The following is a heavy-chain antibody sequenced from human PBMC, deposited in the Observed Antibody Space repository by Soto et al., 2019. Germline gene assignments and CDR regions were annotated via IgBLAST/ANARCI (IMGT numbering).Heavy chain of an antibody. CDR3: ARVVGKGSGYDYYYYYMDV. J-gene: IGHJ6*03. CDR1: GFTVSSNY. CDR2: IYSGGST. D-gene: IGHD5-12*01. Sequence: EVQLVESGGGLVQPGGSLRLSCAASGFTVSSNYMSWVRQAPGKGLEWVSVIYSGGSTYYADSVKGRFTISRDNSKNTLYLQMNSLRADDTAVYYCARVVGKGSGYDYYYYYMDVWGKGTTVTVSS. V-gene: IGHV3-66*01.